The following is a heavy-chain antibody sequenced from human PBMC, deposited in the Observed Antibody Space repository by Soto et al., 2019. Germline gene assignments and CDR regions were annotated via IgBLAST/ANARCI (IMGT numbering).Heavy chain of an antibody. J-gene: IGHJ6*02. CDR1: GYSFTSYW. CDR3: ARTSAAGKYYYGMDV. V-gene: IGHV5-51*01. Sequence: GESLKISCKGSGYSFTSYWIGWVRQMPGKGLECMGIIYPGDSDTRYSPSFQGQVTISADKSISTAYLQWSSLKTSDTAMYYCARTSAAGKYYYGMDVWGQGTTVTVSS. CDR2: IYPGDSDT. D-gene: IGHD6-13*01.